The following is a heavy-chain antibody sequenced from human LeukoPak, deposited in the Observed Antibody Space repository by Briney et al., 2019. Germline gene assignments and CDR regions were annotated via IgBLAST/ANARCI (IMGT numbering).Heavy chain of an antibody. J-gene: IGHJ2*01. D-gene: IGHD3-22*01. CDR1: GFTLSSDY. CDR3: ARGDSIADL. Sequence: PGGSLRLSCAASGFTLSSDYMSWVRQAPGKGLEGVSVIYNGGGTYYADSVKGRFTISRDNSKNTLYLQMNSLRAEDTAVYYCARGDSIADLWGRGTLVTVSS. V-gene: IGHV3-53*01. CDR2: IYNGGGT.